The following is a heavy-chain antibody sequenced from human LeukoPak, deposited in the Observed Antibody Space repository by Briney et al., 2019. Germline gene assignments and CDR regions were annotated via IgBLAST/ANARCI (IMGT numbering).Heavy chain of an antibody. Sequence: GGSLRLSCLASGFTFSSYCMHWVRQAPGKGLVWVSHINSDGSSTNYADSVKGRFTISRDNAKNTLYLQVNSLRAEDTAVYYCARVGATTWYWGQGTLVTVSS. V-gene: IGHV3-74*01. CDR1: GFTFSSYC. D-gene: IGHD1-26*01. CDR3: ARVGATTWY. J-gene: IGHJ4*02. CDR2: INSDGSST.